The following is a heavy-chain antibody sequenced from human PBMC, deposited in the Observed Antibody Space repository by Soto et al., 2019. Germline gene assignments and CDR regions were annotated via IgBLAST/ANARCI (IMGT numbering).Heavy chain of an antibody. CDR2: IKSKINGGTA. J-gene: IGHJ3*02. V-gene: IGHV3-15*07. Sequence: GGSLRLSCAASGFIFSNAWINWVRQVPGKGLEWVGRIKSKINGGTADYAAPVQGRFAVSRDDSKNMVYLQMNSLKTEDTAVYYCTTATPVEWLRFWDSQNDAFDIWGQGTMVTVSS. CDR3: TTATPVEWLRFWDSQNDAFDI. CDR1: GFIFSNAW. D-gene: IGHD5-12*01.